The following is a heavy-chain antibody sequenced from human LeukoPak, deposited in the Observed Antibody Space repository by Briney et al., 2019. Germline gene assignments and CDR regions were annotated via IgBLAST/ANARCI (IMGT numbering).Heavy chain of an antibody. CDR1: GGSINSSNW. Sequence: PSGTLSLTCAVSGGSINSSNWWSWVRQPPGKGLEWIDEIYHGGSTNYNPSLKSRVTMSVDKSKNRFSLRLSSVTAADTAVYYCARVLPQYCSSTSCYLLDPWGQGTLVTVSS. CDR2: IYHGGST. J-gene: IGHJ5*02. CDR3: ARVLPQYCSSTSCYLLDP. V-gene: IGHV4-4*02. D-gene: IGHD2-2*01.